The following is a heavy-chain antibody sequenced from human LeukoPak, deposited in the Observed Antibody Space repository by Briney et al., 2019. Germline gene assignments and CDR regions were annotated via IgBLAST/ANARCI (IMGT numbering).Heavy chain of an antibody. CDR3: ARSGLRSYYDSRDHFDY. D-gene: IGHD3-22*01. Sequence: PSETLSLTCTVSGSSVSSGNFYWYWIGQPPEKGLEWIGYIYYSGTTNYNPSLKSRVTISLDTSKNQFSLKLNSVTAADTAVYYCARSGLRSYYDSRDHFDYWGQGTLVTVSS. V-gene: IGHV4-61*01. CDR2: IYYSGTT. CDR1: GSSVSSGNFY. J-gene: IGHJ4*02.